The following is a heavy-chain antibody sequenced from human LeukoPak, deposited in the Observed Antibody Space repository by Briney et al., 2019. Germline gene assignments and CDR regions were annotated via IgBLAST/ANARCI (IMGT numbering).Heavy chain of an antibody. D-gene: IGHD3-10*01. CDR2: ISYDGSNK. CDR3: AKAMVRGVRAL. CDR1: GFTFSSYA. V-gene: IGHV3-30-3*01. Sequence: GGSLRLSCAASGFTFSSYAMHWVRQAPGKGLEWVAVISYDGSNKYYADSVKGRFTISRDNSKNTLYLQMNSLRAEDTAVYYCAKAMVRGVRALWGQGTMVTVSS. J-gene: IGHJ3*01.